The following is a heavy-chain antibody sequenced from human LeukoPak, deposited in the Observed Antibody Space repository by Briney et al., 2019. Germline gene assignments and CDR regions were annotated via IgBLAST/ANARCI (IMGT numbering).Heavy chain of an antibody. J-gene: IGHJ4*02. CDR3: ARDRWSSSASAAPDDY. CDR2: ISAYNGNT. V-gene: IGHV1-18*01. CDR1: GYTFTSYA. D-gene: IGHD2-15*01. Sequence: ASVKVSCKASGYTFTSYAISWVRQAPGQGLEWMGWISAYNGNTVYAQNLQGRVTMTTDTSTSTAYMELRSLRSDDTAVYYCARDRWSSSASAAPDDYWGQGTLVTVSS.